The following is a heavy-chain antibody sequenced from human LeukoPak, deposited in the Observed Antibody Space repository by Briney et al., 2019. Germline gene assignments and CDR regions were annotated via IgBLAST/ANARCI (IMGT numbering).Heavy chain of an antibody. V-gene: IGHV3-23*01. D-gene: IGHD3-22*01. CDR2: ISDSGGST. J-gene: IGHJ4*02. CDR1: GITLSNYG. CDR3: AKRGVVIRVILVGFHKEAYYFDS. Sequence: GGSLRLSCAVSGITLSNYGMSWVRQAPGKGLEWVAGISDSGGSTNYTDSVKGRFTISRDNPKNTLYLQMNSLRAEDTAVYFCAKRGVVIRVILVGFHKEAYYFDSWGQGALVTVSS.